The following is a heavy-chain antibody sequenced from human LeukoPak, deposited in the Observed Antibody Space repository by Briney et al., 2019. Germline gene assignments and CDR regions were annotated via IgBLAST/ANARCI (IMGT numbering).Heavy chain of an antibody. CDR1: GFTFSSYA. CDR3: AKHLAVAGTSPFDY. V-gene: IGHV3-23*01. Sequence: QAGGSLRLSCAASGFTFSSYAMSWVRQAPGKGLEWVSAISGSGGSTYYADSVKGRFTISRDNSKNTLYLQMNSLRAEDTAVYYCAKHLAVAGTSPFDYWGQGTLVTVSS. J-gene: IGHJ4*02. CDR2: ISGSGGST. D-gene: IGHD6-19*01.